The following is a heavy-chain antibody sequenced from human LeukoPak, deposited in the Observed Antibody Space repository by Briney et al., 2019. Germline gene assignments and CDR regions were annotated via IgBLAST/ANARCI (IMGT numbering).Heavy chain of an antibody. CDR3: ARSAGGTGGYFDY. CDR2: INSGSRYI. Sequence: GGSLRLSCAASGLTFTTYNMNWVRQAPGKGLERVSSINSGSRYIYYADSMKGRFTISRDNAKNSLYLQMNSLRAEDTAVYYCARSAGGTGGYFDYWGRGTLVTVSS. J-gene: IGHJ4*01. D-gene: IGHD2-15*01. V-gene: IGHV3-21*01. CDR1: GLTFTTYN.